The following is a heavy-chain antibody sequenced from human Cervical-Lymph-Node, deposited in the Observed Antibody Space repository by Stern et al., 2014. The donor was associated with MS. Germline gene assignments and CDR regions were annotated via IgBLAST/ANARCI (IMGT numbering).Heavy chain of an antibody. V-gene: IGHV3-33*01. CDR1: EFTFSTFG. Sequence: VQLVESGGGVVQPGRSLRLSCAASEFTFSTFGMHWVRQAPGQGLQWVAVIGYDGSNAYYADSVKGRFTISRDHLKNTLYLQMNSLRAEDTAVYYCARAGFGLWTGNPPYDYYGMDVWGQGTTVTVSS. CDR2: IGYDGSNA. CDR3: ARAGFGLWTGNPPYDYYGMDV. J-gene: IGHJ6*02. D-gene: IGHD3/OR15-3a*01.